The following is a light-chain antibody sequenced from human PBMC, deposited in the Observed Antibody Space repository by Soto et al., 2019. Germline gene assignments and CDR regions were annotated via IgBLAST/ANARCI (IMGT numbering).Light chain of an antibody. CDR3: QQSYSAPPT. J-gene: IGKJ1*01. CDR1: QSISSW. Sequence: IQMTQSPSTLSASVVDRVTITCRASQSISSWLAWYQQRLGRAPRLLIYDASSLESGVPSRFSGSGYGTDFTLTISSLQPEDFATYYCQQSYSAPPTFGQGTKVDIK. V-gene: IGKV1-5*01. CDR2: DAS.